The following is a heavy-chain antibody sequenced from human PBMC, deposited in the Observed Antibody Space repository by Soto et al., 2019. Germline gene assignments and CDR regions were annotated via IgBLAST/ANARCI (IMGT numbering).Heavy chain of an antibody. CDR1: EFKCGDYY. CDR3: ARRFDP. V-gene: IGHV3-11*01. CDR2: ISSSGSTI. J-gene: IGHJ5*02. Sequence: LRVSSGVAEFKCGDYYMSWIRQAPGKGLEWVSYISSSGSTIYYADSVKGRFTISRDNAKNSLYLQMNSLRAEDTAVYYCARRFDPWGQGTLVTVSS.